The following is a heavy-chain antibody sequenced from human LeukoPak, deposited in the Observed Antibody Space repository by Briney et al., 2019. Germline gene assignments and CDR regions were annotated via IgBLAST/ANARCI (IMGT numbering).Heavy chain of an antibody. J-gene: IGHJ4*02. V-gene: IGHV3-23*01. CDR3: AKDGHCSGGSCYLDY. CDR2: ISGSGGST. CDR1: GLTFSSYA. Sequence: GGSLRLSCAASGLTFSSYAMSWVRQAPGKGLEWVSAISGSGGSTYYADSVKGRFTISRDNSKNTLYLQMNSLRAEDTAVYYCAKDGHCSGGSCYLDYWGQGTLVTVSS. D-gene: IGHD2-15*01.